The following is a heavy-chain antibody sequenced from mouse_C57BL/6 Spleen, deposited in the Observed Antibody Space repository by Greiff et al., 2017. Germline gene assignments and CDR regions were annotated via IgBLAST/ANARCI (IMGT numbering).Heavy chain of an antibody. CDR1: GYTFTDYN. Sequence: EVQLQQSGPELVKPGASVKISCKASGYTFTDYNMDWVKQSHGKSLEWIGDINPNNGGTIYNQKFKGKATLTVDKSSSTAYMELRSLTSEDTAVYYCTRWGCGSSYWYFDVWGTGTTVTVSS. J-gene: IGHJ1*03. D-gene: IGHD1-1*01. CDR3: TRWGCGSSYWYFDV. V-gene: IGHV1-18*01. CDR2: INPNNGGT.